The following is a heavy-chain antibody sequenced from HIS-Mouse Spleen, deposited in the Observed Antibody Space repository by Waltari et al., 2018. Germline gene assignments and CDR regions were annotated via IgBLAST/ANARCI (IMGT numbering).Heavy chain of an antibody. J-gene: IGHJ2*01. V-gene: IGHV4-39*07. CDR2: IYYSGST. CDR3: AREIPYSSSWYDWYFDL. Sequence: QLQLQELGPGLVKPSETLSLTCTVSGGSISSSSYYWGWIRQPPGKGLEWIGRIYYSGSTYYNPSLKSRVTISVDTSKNQFSLKLSSVTAADTAVYYCAREIPYSSSWYDWYFDLWGRGTLVTVSS. D-gene: IGHD6-13*01. CDR1: GGSISSSSYY.